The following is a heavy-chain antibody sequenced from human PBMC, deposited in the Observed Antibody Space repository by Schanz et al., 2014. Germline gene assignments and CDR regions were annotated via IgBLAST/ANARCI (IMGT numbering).Heavy chain of an antibody. V-gene: IGHV1-69*04. CDR3: ATIGVNDYWRFGLDL. D-gene: IGHD3-16*01. CDR2: ITPIVDIT. J-gene: IGHJ6*02. Sequence: QVQLVQSGAEVRKPGSSVRVSCKASGGTFTSYAFSWVRQAPGQGLEWMGRITPIVDITNYAQKFLGRVTITAVKSTSAAYMELKSLRSADTAVYYCATIGVNDYWRFGLDLWGQGTTVTVSS. CDR1: GGTFTSYA.